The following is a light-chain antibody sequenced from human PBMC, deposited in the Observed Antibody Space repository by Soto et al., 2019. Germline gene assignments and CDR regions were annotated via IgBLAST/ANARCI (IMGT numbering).Light chain of an antibody. V-gene: IGKV1-5*01. Sequence: DIQMPQSPSTLSASVGDRVTITCRASQSISSWLAWYQQKPGKAPKLLIYDASSLESGVPSRFSGSGSGTEFTRTISSLQPDYFATYYCQQYNSDAPAFGQGTKVEIK. J-gene: IGKJ1*01. CDR2: DAS. CDR1: QSISSW. CDR3: QQYNSDAPA.